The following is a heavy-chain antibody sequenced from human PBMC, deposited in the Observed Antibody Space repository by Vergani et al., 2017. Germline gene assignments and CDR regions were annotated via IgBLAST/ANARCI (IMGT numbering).Heavy chain of an antibody. J-gene: IGHJ1*01. D-gene: IGHD3-10*01. CDR2: ISSGGGDI. CDR3: TTSWGLYYLHGEYFQY. V-gene: IGHV3-23*01. Sequence: EVQLLESGGGLVQPGGSRRLSCAGAGFTFDTYTMAYVRQAPGKGLEWVATISSGGGDIFYADSVKGRFTIYSDNSKNTLFLQINSLKDEDTAVYYCTTSWGLYYLHGEYFQYWGRGTLVSVSS. CDR1: GFTFDTYT.